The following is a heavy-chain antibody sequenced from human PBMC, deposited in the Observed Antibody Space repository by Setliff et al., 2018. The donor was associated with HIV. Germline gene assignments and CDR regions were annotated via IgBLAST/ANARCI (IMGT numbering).Heavy chain of an antibody. CDR3: ATLKMATIYRDFDY. CDR2: INHRGST. J-gene: IGHJ4*02. V-gene: IGHV4-34*01. CDR1: GGSFSGYY. D-gene: IGHD5-12*01. Sequence: SETLSLTCAVYGGSFSGYYWSWIRQPPGKGLEWIGEINHRGSTHCNPYLKSRVSISVDTSKNQFSLKLSSVTAADTAVYYCATLKMATIYRDFDYWGQGTQVTISS.